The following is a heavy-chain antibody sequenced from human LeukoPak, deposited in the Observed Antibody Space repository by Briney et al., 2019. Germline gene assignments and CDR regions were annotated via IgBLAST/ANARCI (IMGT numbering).Heavy chain of an antibody. J-gene: IGHJ5*02. CDR3: ARGYIRGFDP. CDR1: GGSISGYY. CDR2: IYSSGST. V-gene: IGHV4-59*01. Sequence: PSETLSLTCTVSGGSISGYYWNWIRQPPEKGLEWIGYIYSSGSTNYNPSLKSPVTISVDTSKNQFSLKLSSVTAADTAVYYCARGYIRGFDPWGQGTLVTVSS. D-gene: IGHD5-18*01.